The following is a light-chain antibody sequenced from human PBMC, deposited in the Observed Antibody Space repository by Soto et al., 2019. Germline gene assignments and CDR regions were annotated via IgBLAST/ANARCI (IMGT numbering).Light chain of an antibody. CDR1: SSDVGGYNF. CDR3: SSHTSSSTSDV. J-gene: IGLJ1*01. V-gene: IGLV2-14*01. CDR2: DDS. Sequence: QSVLTQPASVSGSPGQSITISCTGTSSDVGGYNFVSWYQQHPGKAPKLMIYDDSNRPSGVSNRFSGSKSANTASLNISGLQAEDEADYYCSSHTSSSTSDVFGTGTKVTVL.